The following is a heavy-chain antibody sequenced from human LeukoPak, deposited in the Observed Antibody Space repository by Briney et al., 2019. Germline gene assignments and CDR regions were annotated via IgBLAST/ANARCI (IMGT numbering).Heavy chain of an antibody. D-gene: IGHD3-10*02. CDR1: GFTFSSYS. V-gene: IGHV3-48*04. J-gene: IGHJ6*04. Sequence: GGSLRLSCAASGFTFSSYSMNWVCQAPGKGLEWVSYISSRSATIYYADSVKGRFTISRDNAKNSLYLQMNSLRAEDTAVYYCAELGITMIGGVWGKGTTVTISS. CDR2: ISSRSATI. CDR3: AELGITMIGGV.